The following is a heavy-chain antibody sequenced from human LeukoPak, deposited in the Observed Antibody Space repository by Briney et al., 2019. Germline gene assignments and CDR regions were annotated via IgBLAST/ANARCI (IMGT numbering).Heavy chain of an antibody. CDR1: GGSISTYY. Sequence: SETLSLTCTVSGGSISTYYWSWIRQPPGKGLEWIGYIYYDGSTNYNPSLKSRVTISLDTSKNHISLKLSSVTAADTALYYCARAGNDWNTGYYFDYWGQGTLVTVSS. CDR3: ARAGNDWNTGYYFDY. D-gene: IGHD1/OR15-1a*01. CDR2: IYYDGST. J-gene: IGHJ4*02. V-gene: IGHV4-59*01.